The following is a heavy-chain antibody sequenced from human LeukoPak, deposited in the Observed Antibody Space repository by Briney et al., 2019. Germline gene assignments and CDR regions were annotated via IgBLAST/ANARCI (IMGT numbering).Heavy chain of an antibody. V-gene: IGHV1-8*01. D-gene: IGHD3-10*01. J-gene: IGHJ6*03. CDR1: GYTFTSYD. CDR3: ARRTGWFGELYHYYYMDV. Sequence: GASVTVSCKASGYTFTSYDINWVRQATGQGLEWMGWMNPNSGNTGYAQKFQGRVTMTMNTSISTAYMELSSLRSEDTAVYYCARRTGWFGELYHYYYMDVWGKGTTVTVSS. CDR2: MNPNSGNT.